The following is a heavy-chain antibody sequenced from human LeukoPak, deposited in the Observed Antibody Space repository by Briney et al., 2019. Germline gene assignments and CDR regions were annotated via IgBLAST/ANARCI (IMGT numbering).Heavy chain of an antibody. CDR3: ARDQGYYYDSSGYYGDH. Sequence: SCKASGGTFSSYAMHWVRQAPGKGLEWVAVISYDGSNKYYADSVKGRFTISRDNSKNTLYLQMNSLRAEDTAVYYCARDQGYYYDSSGYYGDHWGQGTLVTVSS. CDR1: GGTFSSYA. CDR2: ISYDGSNK. V-gene: IGHV3-30-3*01. D-gene: IGHD3-22*01. J-gene: IGHJ4*02.